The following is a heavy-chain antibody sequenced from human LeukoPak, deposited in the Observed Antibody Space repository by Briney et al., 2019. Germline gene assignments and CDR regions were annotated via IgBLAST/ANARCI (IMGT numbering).Heavy chain of an antibody. CDR1: GFTFSSYG. D-gene: IGHD6-13*01. CDR3: AREGVVAAAGREYYFDY. CDR2: ISYDGSNK. Sequence: GRSLRLSCAASGFTFSSYGMHWVRQAPGKGLEWVAVISYDGSNKYYADSVKGRFTISRDNSKNTVYLQMNSLRPEDTAVYYCAREGVVAAAGREYYFDYWGQGTLVTVSS. J-gene: IGHJ4*02. V-gene: IGHV3-30*03.